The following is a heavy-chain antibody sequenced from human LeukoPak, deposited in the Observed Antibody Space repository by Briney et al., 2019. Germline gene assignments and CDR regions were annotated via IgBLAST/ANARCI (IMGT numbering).Heavy chain of an antibody. CDR3: VAVAETSAAF. CDR2: IWYDGSNQ. Sequence: GGSLRLSCTASGFSFSNFGMHWVRQAPGKGLEWVAVIWYDGSNQDYADSVKGRFTISRDNSKNTVFLQMNSLRVEDTAMYYCVAVAETSAAFWGQGTLVTVSS. J-gene: IGHJ4*02. V-gene: IGHV3-33*01. CDR1: GFSFSNFG. D-gene: IGHD6-19*01.